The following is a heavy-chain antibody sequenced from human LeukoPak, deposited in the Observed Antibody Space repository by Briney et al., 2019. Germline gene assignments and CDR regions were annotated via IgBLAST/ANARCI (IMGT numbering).Heavy chain of an antibody. D-gene: IGHD5-12*01. CDR1: GYTFTSYD. V-gene: IGHV1-8*01. CDR3: ARIRSGSDAFDI. CDR2: MNPNSGNT. J-gene: IGHJ3*02. Sequence: ASVKVSCKASGYTFTSYDINWVRQATGQGLEWMGWMNPNSGNTGYAQKFQGRVTMTRNTSISTAYMELSSLRSEDTAVYYCARIRSGSDAFDIWGQGTMVTVSS.